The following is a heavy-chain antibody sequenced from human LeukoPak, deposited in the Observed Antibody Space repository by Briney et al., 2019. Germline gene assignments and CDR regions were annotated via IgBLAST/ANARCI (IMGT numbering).Heavy chain of an antibody. D-gene: IGHD5-12*01. CDR2: IYYSGST. J-gene: IGHJ4*02. Sequence: SETLSLTCTVSGGPISSGDYYWSWIRQPPGKGLEWIGYIYYSGSTYYTPSLKSRVTTSVDTSKNQISLKLTSVTAADTAVYYCARDSGYGYGPLDCWGQGILVTVSS. CDR1: GGPISSGDYY. CDR3: ARDSGYGYGPLDC. V-gene: IGHV4-30-4*01.